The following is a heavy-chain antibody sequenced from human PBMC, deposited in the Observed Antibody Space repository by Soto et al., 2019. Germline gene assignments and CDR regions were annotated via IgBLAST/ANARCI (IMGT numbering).Heavy chain of an antibody. CDR3: AREVPAAMGGVPYYYMDV. D-gene: IGHD2-2*01. Sequence: QVQLQESGPGLVRPSQTLSLTCAVSGGSLSSGNFYWNWIRQHPGKGLEWIGYIYYSGSTYYNPSPNSLVTISVDTSNNQFSLKLGSVTAADTAVYYCAREVPAAMGGVPYYYMDVWGKGTTVTVSS. J-gene: IGHJ6*03. CDR1: GGSLSSGNFY. V-gene: IGHV4-31*01. CDR2: IYYSGST.